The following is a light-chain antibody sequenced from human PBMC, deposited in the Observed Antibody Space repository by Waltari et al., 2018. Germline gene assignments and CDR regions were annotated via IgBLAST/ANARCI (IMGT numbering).Light chain of an antibody. Sequence: QSALTQPASVSGSPGQSITISCTGTSSDVGSYNFVLWYQQHPGKAPKLIIYEVTKRPSWVSNRFSGSKSGNTASLTISGLQADDEADYYCCSFASRIGVFGGGTKVTVL. CDR1: SSDVGSYNF. V-gene: IGLV2-23*02. CDR2: EVT. CDR3: CSFASRIGV. J-gene: IGLJ2*01.